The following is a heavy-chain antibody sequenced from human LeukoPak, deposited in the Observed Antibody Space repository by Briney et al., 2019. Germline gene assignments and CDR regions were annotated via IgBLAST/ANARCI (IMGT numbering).Heavy chain of an antibody. V-gene: IGHV1-46*01. CDR3: ARWDAHYHEGDNWFEP. J-gene: IGHJ5*02. CDR2: INPSGGST. D-gene: IGHD3-22*01. CDR1: GYTFTSYY. Sequence: ASVKVSCKASGYTFTSYYMHWVRQAPGQGLEWMGIINPSGGSTSYAQKFQGRVTMTRDMSTSTVYMELSSLRSEDTAVYYCARWDAHYHEGDNWFEPWGQGTLVTVSS.